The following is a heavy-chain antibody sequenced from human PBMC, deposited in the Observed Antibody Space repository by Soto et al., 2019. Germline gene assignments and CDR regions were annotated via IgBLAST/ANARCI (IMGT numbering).Heavy chain of an antibody. CDR3: ARVGEKLDNWFDP. CDR2: IIPIGGIT. J-gene: IGHJ5*02. D-gene: IGHD1-26*01. CDR1: GGTFSSYT. V-gene: IGHV1-69*02. Sequence: GASVKVSCKASGGTFSSYTISWARQAPGQGLEWMGIIIPIGGITSYAQKFQGRVTMTRDKSTSTVYMELSSLRSEDTAVYYCARVGEKLDNWFDPWGQGTQVTVSS.